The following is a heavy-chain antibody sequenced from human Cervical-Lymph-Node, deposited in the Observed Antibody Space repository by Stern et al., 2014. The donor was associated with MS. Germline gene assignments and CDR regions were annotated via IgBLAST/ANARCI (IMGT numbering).Heavy chain of an antibody. J-gene: IGHJ6*02. Sequence: VQLVESGPGLVKPSQTLSLTCTVSGGSISSGSYYWSWIRQPAGKGLEWIGRIYTSGSTNYNPSLKSRVTISEDTSKNQFPLKLSSVTAADTAVYYCARDCRLRYFDNYGMDVWGQGTTVTVSS. CDR2: IYTSGST. V-gene: IGHV4-61*02. CDR1: GGSISSGSYY. D-gene: IGHD3-9*01. CDR3: ARDCRLRYFDNYGMDV.